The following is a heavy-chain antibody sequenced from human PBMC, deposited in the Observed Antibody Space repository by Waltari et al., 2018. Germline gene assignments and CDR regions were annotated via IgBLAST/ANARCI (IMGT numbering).Heavy chain of an antibody. J-gene: IGHJ4*02. D-gene: IGHD3-10*01. Sequence: QVHLVESGGGVAQPGRSLRLSCAASGFAFSTYGMHWIRQSPGKGLEWVAVISDDGGDKYYRDSVKGRFTISRDNSKNTLYLQMNSLKNDDTAIYYCAKDVSFFYGSGRFDHWGQGTLVTVS. CDR2: ISDDGGDK. CDR1: GFAFSTYG. CDR3: AKDVSFFYGSGRFDH. V-gene: IGHV3-30*18.